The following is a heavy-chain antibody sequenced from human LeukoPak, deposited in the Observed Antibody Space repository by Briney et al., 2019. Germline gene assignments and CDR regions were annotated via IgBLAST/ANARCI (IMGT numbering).Heavy chain of an antibody. Sequence: SQTLSLTCTVSGGSISSGSYYWSWIRQPAGKGLEWIGRIYTSGSTNYNPSLKSRVTISVDTSKNQFSLKLSSATAADTAVYYCAREVVTGHYYYYYGMDVWGQGTTVTVSS. J-gene: IGHJ6*02. CDR1: GGSISSGSYY. V-gene: IGHV4-61*02. D-gene: IGHD4-23*01. CDR2: IYTSGST. CDR3: AREVVTGHYYYYYGMDV.